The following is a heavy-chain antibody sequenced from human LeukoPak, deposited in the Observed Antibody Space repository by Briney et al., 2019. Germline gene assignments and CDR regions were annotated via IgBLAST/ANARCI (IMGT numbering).Heavy chain of an antibody. CDR3: ARGRSDSGAYCYFGS. J-gene: IGHJ4*02. CDR1: GFTFTNYE. CDR2: IGSSGNTI. D-gene: IGHD3-22*01. V-gene: IGHV3-48*03. Sequence: GGSLRLSCAASGFTFTNYEMNWVRQAPGKGLEWVSYIGSSGNTIHYADSVKGRFTISRDNAKNSLYLQTNSLRAEDTALYYCARGRSDSGAYCYFGSWGQGTPVTVSS.